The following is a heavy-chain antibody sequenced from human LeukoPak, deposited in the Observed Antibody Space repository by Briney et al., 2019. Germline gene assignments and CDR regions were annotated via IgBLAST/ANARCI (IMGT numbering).Heavy chain of an antibody. J-gene: IGHJ6*04. Sequence: QPWRSLRLSCAASGFTFSTYGMHWVRQPPGKGLEWVAVISNDGSNKYYADSVKGRVTISRDNSKNTLYLQMNSLRVEDTAVYYCAKGVGSTWLSTLSQVTMDVWGKGTTVTVSS. CDR1: GFTFSTYG. D-gene: IGHD2/OR15-2a*01. CDR3: AKGVGSTWLSTLSQVTMDV. CDR2: ISNDGSNK. V-gene: IGHV3-30*18.